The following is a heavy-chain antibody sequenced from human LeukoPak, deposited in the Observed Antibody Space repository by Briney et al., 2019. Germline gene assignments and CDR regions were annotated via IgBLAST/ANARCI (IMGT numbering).Heavy chain of an antibody. CDR1: GFTFYNSG. D-gene: IGHD1-26*01. Sequence: GGSLRLSCAASGFTFYNSGMGWVRQAPGKGLEWVSAISGSGGATYYADSVKGRFTVSRDDSKNTLYLQMNSLRAEDTAVYYCARYSGIPPRDYWGQGTLVTVSS. V-gene: IGHV3-23*01. CDR2: ISGSGGAT. CDR3: ARYSGIPPRDY. J-gene: IGHJ4*02.